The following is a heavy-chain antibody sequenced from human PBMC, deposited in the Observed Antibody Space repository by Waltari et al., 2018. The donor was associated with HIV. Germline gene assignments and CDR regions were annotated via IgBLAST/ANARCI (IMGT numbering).Heavy chain of an antibody. CDR1: GYSFIAHY. Sequence: QVQLVQSGAEVKMPGASVKVSCKASGYSFIAHYVFWVRQVPGPGLEWMGWMNPNGGATNYAQKFQGRITMTRDTSITTAYMELSGLTSDDTAIFYCVRDRGFNWNGDVWGQGTLVTVSS. CDR3: VRDRGFNWNGDV. D-gene: IGHD1-20*01. V-gene: IGHV1-2*02. CDR2: MNPNGGAT. J-gene: IGHJ4*02.